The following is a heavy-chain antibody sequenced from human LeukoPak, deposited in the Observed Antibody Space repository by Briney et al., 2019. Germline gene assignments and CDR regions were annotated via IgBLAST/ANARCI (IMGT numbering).Heavy chain of an antibody. Sequence: ASVKVSCKASGSTFTSYGISWVRQAPGQGLEWMGWISAYNGNTNYAQKLQGRVTMTTDTSTSTAYMELRSLRSDDTAVYYCARDYYDSSGYYAPHDYWGQGTLVTVSS. V-gene: IGHV1-18*01. D-gene: IGHD3-22*01. CDR2: ISAYNGNT. CDR3: ARDYYDSSGYYAPHDY. CDR1: GSTFTSYG. J-gene: IGHJ4*02.